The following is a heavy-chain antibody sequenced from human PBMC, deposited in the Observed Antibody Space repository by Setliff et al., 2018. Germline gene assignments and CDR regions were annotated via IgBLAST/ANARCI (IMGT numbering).Heavy chain of an antibody. CDR3: APNPSWFGELFAWFDP. V-gene: IGHV4-39*01. Sequence: SETLSLTCTVSGGSISSSSYYWGWIRQPPGKGLEWIGSIYYSGSTYYNPSLKSRVTISVDTSKNQFSLKLSSVTAADTAVYYCAPNPSWFGELFAWFDPWGQGTLVTVSS. D-gene: IGHD3-10*01. CDR1: GGSISSSSYY. CDR2: IYYSGST. J-gene: IGHJ5*02.